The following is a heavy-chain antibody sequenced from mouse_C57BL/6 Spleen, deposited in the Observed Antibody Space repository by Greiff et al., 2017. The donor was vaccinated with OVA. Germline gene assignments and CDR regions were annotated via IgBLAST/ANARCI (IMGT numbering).Heavy chain of an antibody. CDR3: ARSYGNWGFAY. CDR2: INPNNGGT. J-gene: IGHJ3*01. V-gene: IGHV1-26*01. CDR1: GYTFTDYY. D-gene: IGHD2-10*02. Sequence: EVQLHQSGPELVKPGASVKISCKASGYTFTDYYMNWVKQSHGKSLEWIGDINPNNGGTSYNQKFKGKATLTVDKSSSTAYMELRSLTSEDSAVYYCARSYGNWGFAYWGQGTLVTVSA.